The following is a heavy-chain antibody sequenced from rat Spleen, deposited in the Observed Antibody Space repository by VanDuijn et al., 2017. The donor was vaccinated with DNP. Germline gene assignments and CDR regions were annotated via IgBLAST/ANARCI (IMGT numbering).Heavy chain of an antibody. Sequence: EVQLVESGGGLVQSGRSLKLSCVASGFTFSNNWMFWIRQAPGKGLEWVATIKTAGGGTYYPDSVKGRFTISRDNTENTVYLQMNNLRSDDTATYYCAKHLDAWGQGTSVTVSS. CDR2: IKTAGGGT. CDR1: GFTFSNNW. CDR3: AKHLDA. J-gene: IGHJ4*01. V-gene: IGHV5-58*01.